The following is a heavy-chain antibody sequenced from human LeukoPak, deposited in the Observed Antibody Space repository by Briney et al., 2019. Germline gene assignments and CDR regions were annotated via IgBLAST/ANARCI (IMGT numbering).Heavy chain of an antibody. J-gene: IGHJ4*02. CDR3: ARQYYDFWSGYSPFDY. CDR1: GFTFRTFP. D-gene: IGHD3-3*01. Sequence: PGGSLRLSCAASGFTFRTFPMGWVRQAPGKGLEWVSAISAGGDITFYSDSVRGRFTISRDNSKETLYLQMNSLRAEDTALYYCARQYYDFWSGYSPFDYWGQGTLVTVSS. CDR2: ISAGGDIT. V-gene: IGHV3-23*01.